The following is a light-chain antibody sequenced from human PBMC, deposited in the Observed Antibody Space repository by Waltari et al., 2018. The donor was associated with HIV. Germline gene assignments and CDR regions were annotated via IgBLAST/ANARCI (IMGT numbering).Light chain of an antibody. CDR3: ASWDDNLGHWV. CDR2: RND. V-gene: IGLV1-44*01. Sequence: QSVLTQPPSASRTPGQRVLMSCSGNKSNVGNNFVSWCQQVPGGAPKLVIYRNDRRPSGVPDRFSGAKSGYSASLAISGLQSGDEADYFCASWDDNLGHWVFGVGTKLTV. CDR1: KSNVGNNF. J-gene: IGLJ3*02.